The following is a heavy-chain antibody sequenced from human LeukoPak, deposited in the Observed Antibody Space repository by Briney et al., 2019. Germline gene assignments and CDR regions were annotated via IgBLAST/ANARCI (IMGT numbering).Heavy chain of an antibody. CDR3: AREGGRAAGIWSGAFDI. CDR1: GFTFSSYS. CDR2: FSSSSSTI. V-gene: IGHV3-48*01. J-gene: IGHJ3*02. D-gene: IGHD6-13*01. Sequence: GGSLRLSCAASGFTFSSYSMNWVRQAPGKGLEGVSYFSSSSSTIYYADSVKGRFTISRDNAKNSLYLQMNSLRAEDTAVYYCAREGGRAAGIWSGAFDIWGQGTMVTVSS.